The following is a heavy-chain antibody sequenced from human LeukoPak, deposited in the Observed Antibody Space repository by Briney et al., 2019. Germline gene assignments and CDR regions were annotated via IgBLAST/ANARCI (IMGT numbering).Heavy chain of an antibody. CDR2: ISNDGSKK. CDR3: AKDRYSYAFEYSDS. Sequence: GGSLRLSCAASGFTFSSYGMHWVRQAPGKGLDWVAVISNDGSKKYYADSVKGRFTISRDNSKNTPSLQVSSLRTEDTAVYYCAKDRYSYAFEYSDSWGQGTLVTVSS. V-gene: IGHV3-30*18. J-gene: IGHJ4*02. D-gene: IGHD5-18*01. CDR1: GFTFSSYG.